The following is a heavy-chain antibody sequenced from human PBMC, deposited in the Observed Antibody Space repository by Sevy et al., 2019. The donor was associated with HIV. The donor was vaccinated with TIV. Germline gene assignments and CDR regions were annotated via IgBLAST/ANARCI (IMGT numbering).Heavy chain of an antibody. Sequence: GGSLRLSCAASGFSFSSYSVSWVRQAPGKGLEWVASICSSNSYIYYADSVKGRFTISRDNAMNSLFLHMNTLRDEETAVYYCARSYSSSWYILYYFEYWGQGTPVTVSS. J-gene: IGHJ4*02. CDR3: ARSYSSSWYILYYFEY. CDR2: ICSSNSYI. V-gene: IGHV3-21*01. D-gene: IGHD6-13*01. CDR1: GFSFSSYS.